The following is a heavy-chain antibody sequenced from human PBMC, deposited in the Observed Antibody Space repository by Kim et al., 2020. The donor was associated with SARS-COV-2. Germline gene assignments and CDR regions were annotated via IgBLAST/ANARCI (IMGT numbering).Heavy chain of an antibody. D-gene: IGHD3-10*01. CDR1: GGPISSYY. J-gene: IGHJ2*01. V-gene: IGHV4-59*13. Sequence: SETLSLTCTVSGGPISSYYWSWIRQPPGKGLEWIGYIYYSGSTNYNPSLKSRVTISVDTSKNQFSLKLSSVTAADTAVYYCSCGEVWFGELLLWGRGTLVTVSS. CDR2: IYYSGST. CDR3: SCGEVWFGELLL.